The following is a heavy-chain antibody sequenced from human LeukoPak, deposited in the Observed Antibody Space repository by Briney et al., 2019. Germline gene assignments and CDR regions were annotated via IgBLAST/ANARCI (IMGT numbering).Heavy chain of an antibody. D-gene: IGHD4-23*01. CDR1: GGSLSSYY. Sequence: LGTLSPPCPVSGGSLSSYYWSWVRQPPGEGLGWVGCIYYSGSTNYNPSLKSRVTISVDTSKNQFSLKLSSVTAADTAVYYCARDDYGGNSLDYYGMDVWGQGTTVTVSS. CDR2: IYYSGST. V-gene: IGHV4-59*01. J-gene: IGHJ6*02. CDR3: ARDDYGGNSLDYYGMDV.